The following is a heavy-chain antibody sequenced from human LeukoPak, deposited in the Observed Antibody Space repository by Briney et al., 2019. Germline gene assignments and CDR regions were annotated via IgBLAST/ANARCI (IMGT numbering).Heavy chain of an antibody. Sequence: GGSLRLSCVASGFPFSSYWMTWVRQAPGKGLEWVANIKQDGSKKSYVDSVKGRFTISRDNAKNSLYLQMNSLRAEDTAIYYCTTVGYIDQAIDYWGQGTLVTVSS. D-gene: IGHD5-24*01. J-gene: IGHJ4*02. CDR1: GFPFSSYW. CDR3: TTVGYIDQAIDY. CDR2: IKQDGSKK. V-gene: IGHV3-7*01.